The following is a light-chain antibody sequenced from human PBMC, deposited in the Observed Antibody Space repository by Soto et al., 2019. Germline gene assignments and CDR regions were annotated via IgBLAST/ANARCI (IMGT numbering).Light chain of an antibody. CDR3: QQYGNSPIT. J-gene: IGKJ1*01. CDR1: ERIYSAY. V-gene: IGKV3-20*01. Sequence: VVLTQSPGTLSLSRCERATLSCRASERIYSAYLGWYQQKPGQAPRLLIYGTSSRATGIPDRFSGSGSGTDFTLTISRLEPEDFAVYYCQQYGNSPITFGQGTKVDIK. CDR2: GTS.